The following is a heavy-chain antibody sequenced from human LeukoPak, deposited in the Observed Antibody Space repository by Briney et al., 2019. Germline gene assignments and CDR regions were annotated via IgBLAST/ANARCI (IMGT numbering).Heavy chain of an antibody. J-gene: IGHJ5*02. CDR1: GFTFSGYS. D-gene: IGHD3-10*01. CDR2: ISSIGNTV. CDR3: GRLRSGEGWLDP. Sequence: GGSLRLSCAASGFTFSGYSMSWVRQAPGKGLEWVSFISSIGNTVYYADSVKGRFTISRDNAKNSLYLQINSLRAEDTAVYYCGRLRSGEGWLDPWGQGTLITVSS. V-gene: IGHV3-11*04.